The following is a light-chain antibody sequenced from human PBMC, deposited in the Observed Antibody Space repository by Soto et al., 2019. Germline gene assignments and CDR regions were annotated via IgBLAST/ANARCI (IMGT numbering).Light chain of an antibody. J-gene: IGKJ1*01. Sequence: EIVMTQSPGTVSVFPGETVTLSCRASQSVSGYLDWFHQKPGQAPRLVLLRIFTRAIGVPARFSGSGSETEFTLTISGLQSEDSGGYYCLQHYSWPWTFGQGTKGEIK. CDR3: LQHYSWPWT. CDR2: RIF. CDR1: QSVSGY. V-gene: IGKV3-15*01.